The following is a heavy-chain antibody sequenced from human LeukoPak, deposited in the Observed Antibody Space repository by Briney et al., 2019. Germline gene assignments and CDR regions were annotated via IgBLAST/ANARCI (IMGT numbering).Heavy chain of an antibody. J-gene: IGHJ6*03. CDR2: INSDGSST. CDR1: GFTFSSYW. Sequence: GGSLRLSCAASGFTFSSYWMHWVRQAPGKGLVWVSRINSDGSSTSYADSVKGRFTVSRDNAKNTLYLQMNSLRAEDTAVYYCARDDVVHPDYMDVWGKGTTVTVSS. D-gene: IGHD2-15*01. V-gene: IGHV3-74*01. CDR3: ARDDVVHPDYMDV.